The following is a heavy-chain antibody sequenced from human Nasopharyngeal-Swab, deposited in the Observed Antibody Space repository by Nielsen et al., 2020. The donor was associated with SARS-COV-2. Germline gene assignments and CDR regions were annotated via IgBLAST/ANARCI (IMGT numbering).Heavy chain of an antibody. V-gene: IGHV6-1*01. D-gene: IGHD2-15*01. CDR3: AREGRYCSGGSCKDYYYYYMDV. CDR1: GDSVPSNSAA. J-gene: IGHJ6*03. CDR2: TYYRSKWYN. Sequence: SQTLSLTCAISGDSVPSNSAAWNWIRQSPSRGLEWLGRTYYRSKWYNDYAVSVKSRITINLDTSKNQFSLQLNSVTPEDTAVYYCAREGRYCSGGSCKDYYYYYMDVWGKGTTVTVSS.